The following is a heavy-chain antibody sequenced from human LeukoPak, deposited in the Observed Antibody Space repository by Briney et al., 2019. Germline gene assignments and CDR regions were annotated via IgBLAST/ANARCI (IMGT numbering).Heavy chain of an antibody. CDR2: IYSGGST. Sequence: GGSLRLSCAASGFTVSSNYMSWVRQAPGRGLEWVSVIYSGGSTYYADSVKGRFTISRDNSKNTLYLQMNSLRAEDTAVYYCAQFGGVIVDDYWGQGTLVTVSS. CDR3: AQFGGVIVDDY. D-gene: IGHD3-16*02. J-gene: IGHJ4*02. V-gene: IGHV3-66*01. CDR1: GFTVSSNY.